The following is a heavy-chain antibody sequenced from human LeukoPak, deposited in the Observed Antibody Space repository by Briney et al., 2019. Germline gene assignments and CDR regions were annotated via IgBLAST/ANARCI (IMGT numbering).Heavy chain of an antibody. V-gene: IGHV1-46*01. CDR2: INPSGDST. CDR3: ARGGSSGWYSRGAFDI. Sequence: ASVKVSCKASGNTFTSYYIHWVRQAPGQGLEWMGIINPSGDSTNYAQKLQGRVTLTRDTSTSTVYMELSSLRSDDTAVYYCARGGSSGWYSRGAFDIWGQGTMVTVSS. CDR1: GNTFTSYY. J-gene: IGHJ3*02. D-gene: IGHD6-19*01.